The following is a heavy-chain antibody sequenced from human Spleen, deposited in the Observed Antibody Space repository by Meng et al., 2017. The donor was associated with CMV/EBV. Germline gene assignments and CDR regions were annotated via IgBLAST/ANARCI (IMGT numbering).Heavy chain of an antibody. D-gene: IGHD6-13*01. CDR3: ARGAAAGNRWFDP. CDR2: ISSSSSYI. V-gene: IGHV3-21*01. J-gene: IGHJ5*02. CDR1: GFTFSSYS. Sequence: SSGFTFSSYSMNWVRQAPGKGLEWVSSISSSSSYIYYADSVKGRFTISRDNAKNSLYLQMNSLRAEDTAVYYCARGAAAGNRWFDPWGQGTLVTVSS.